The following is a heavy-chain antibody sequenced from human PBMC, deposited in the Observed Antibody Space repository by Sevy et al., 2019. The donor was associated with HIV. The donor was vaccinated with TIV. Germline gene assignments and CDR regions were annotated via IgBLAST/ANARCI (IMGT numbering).Heavy chain of an antibody. Sequence: GGSLRLSCAASGFTFSDHYMEWVRQAPVKGLEWVGRTRNKADGYTTEYAASVKGRFTISRDDSENSLYLQMNSLKTEDTAVYYCSTHAGIAAAGRVFDYWGQGALVTVSS. CDR1: GFTFSDHY. J-gene: IGHJ4*02. CDR3: STHAGIAAAGRVFDY. CDR2: TRNKADGYTT. V-gene: IGHV3-72*01. D-gene: IGHD6-13*01.